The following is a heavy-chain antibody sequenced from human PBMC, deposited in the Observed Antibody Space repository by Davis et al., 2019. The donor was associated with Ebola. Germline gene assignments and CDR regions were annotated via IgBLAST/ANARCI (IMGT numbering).Heavy chain of an antibody. CDR1: GGSISGYY. J-gene: IGHJ6*02. Sequence: MPSETLSLTCTVSGGSISGYYWSWIRQPPGKGLEWIGEINHSGSTNYNPSLKSRVTISVDTSKNQFSLKLSSVTAADTAVYYCASGTIFGVVRYYYYCMDVWGQGTTVTVSS. CDR2: INHSGST. V-gene: IGHV4-34*01. D-gene: IGHD3-3*01. CDR3: ASGTIFGVVRYYYYCMDV.